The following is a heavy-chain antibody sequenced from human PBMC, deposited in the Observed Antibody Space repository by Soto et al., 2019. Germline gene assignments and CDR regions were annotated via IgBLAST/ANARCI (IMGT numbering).Heavy chain of an antibody. D-gene: IGHD5-18*01. CDR1: GYSFTSYW. J-gene: IGHJ6*02. CDR2: IDPSDSYT. CDR3: ARLMRIQLWVEHVGMGV. Sequence: GESLKISCKGSGYSFTSYWISWVRQMPGKGLEWMGRIDPSDSYTNYSPSFQGHVTISADKSISTAYLQWSSLKASDPAMYYCARLMRIQLWVEHVGMGVWGQGTTVTVS. V-gene: IGHV5-10-1*01.